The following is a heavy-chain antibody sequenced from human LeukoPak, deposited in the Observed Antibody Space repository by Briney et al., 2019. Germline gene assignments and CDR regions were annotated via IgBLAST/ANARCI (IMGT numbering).Heavy chain of an antibody. CDR1: GYTFTSYY. CDR3: ARDHYCSSTSCYYRVEAYFDY. CDR2: INPSGGST. D-gene: IGHD2-2*01. J-gene: IGHJ4*02. V-gene: IGHV1-46*01. Sequence: ASVKVSCKASGYTFTSYYMHWVRQAPGQGLVWMGIINPSGGSTSYAQKFQGRVTMTRDTSTSTVYMELSSLRSEDTAVYYCARDHYCSSTSCYYRVEAYFDYWGQGTLVTVSS.